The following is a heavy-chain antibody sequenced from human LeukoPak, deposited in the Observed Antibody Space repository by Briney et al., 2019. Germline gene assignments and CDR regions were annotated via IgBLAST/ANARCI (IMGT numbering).Heavy chain of an antibody. CDR2: INPSGGST. D-gene: IGHD3-10*01. CDR1: GYTFTSYY. Sequence: ASVKVSCKASGYTFTSYYMHWVRQAPGPGLEWMGIINPSGGSTSYAQKFQGRVTMTRVTSTSTVYMELSSLRSEDTAVYYCARRTRDHYYGSGSYYFDYWGQGTLVTVSS. CDR3: ARRTRDHYYGSGSYYFDY. J-gene: IGHJ4*02. V-gene: IGHV1-46*01.